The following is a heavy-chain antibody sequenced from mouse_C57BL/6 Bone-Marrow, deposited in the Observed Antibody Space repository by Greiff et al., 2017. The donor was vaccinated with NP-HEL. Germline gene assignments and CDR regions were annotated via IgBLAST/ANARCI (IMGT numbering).Heavy chain of an antibody. V-gene: IGHV5-17*01. D-gene: IGHD4-1*02. CDR2: ISSGSSTI. Sequence: EVKLMESGGGLVKPGGSLKLSCAASGFTFSDYGMHWVRQAPEKGLEWVAYISSGSSTIYYADTVKGRFTISRDNAKNTLFLQMTSLRSEDTAMYYCAREQLVYWYFDVWGTGTTVTVSS. CDR1: GFTFSDYG. J-gene: IGHJ1*03. CDR3: AREQLVYWYFDV.